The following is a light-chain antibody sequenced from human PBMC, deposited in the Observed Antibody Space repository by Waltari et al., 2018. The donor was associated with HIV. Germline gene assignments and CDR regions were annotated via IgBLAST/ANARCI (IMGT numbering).Light chain of an antibody. V-gene: IGKV4-1*01. CDR1: RTILFISENLNC. Sequence: DIVMTQSPNSLAVSLGERATINCRTSRTILFISENLNCLAWYQHKPGQSPKRLTYWASTRASGVPDRFSGSGSGTNFSLTISSLQTDDVALYYCQQYYSLGPTFGGGTKVEIK. CDR2: WAS. CDR3: QQYYSLGPT. J-gene: IGKJ4*01.